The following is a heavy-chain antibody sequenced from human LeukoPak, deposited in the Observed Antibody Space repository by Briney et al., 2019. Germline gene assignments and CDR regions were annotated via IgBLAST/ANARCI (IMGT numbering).Heavy chain of an antibody. CDR2: IDNEGSST. CDR3: ATGSGLWSPDY. V-gene: IGHV3-74*01. D-gene: IGHD5-18*01. J-gene: IGHJ4*02. CDR1: GFTFSSYW. Sequence: GGSLRLSCAASGFTFSSYWMHWVRQAPGKGLVWVPRIDNEGSSTSYADSVKGRFTISRDNAKNRLYVQMNSLRVEDTAVYYCATGSGLWSPDYWGQGTLVTVSS.